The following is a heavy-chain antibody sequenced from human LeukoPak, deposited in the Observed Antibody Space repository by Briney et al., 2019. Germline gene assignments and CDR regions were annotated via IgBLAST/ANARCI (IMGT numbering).Heavy chain of an antibody. D-gene: IGHD2-2*01. J-gene: IGHJ4*02. CDR1: GGTFSSYA. Sequence: ASVKVSCKASGGTFSSYAISWVRQAPGQGLEWMGGIIPIFGTANYAQKFQGRVTITADESTSTAYMELSSLRSEDTAVYYCARLKGYCSSTSCFDYWGQGTLVTVSS. V-gene: IGHV1-69*13. CDR2: IIPIFGTA. CDR3: ARLKGYCSSTSCFDY.